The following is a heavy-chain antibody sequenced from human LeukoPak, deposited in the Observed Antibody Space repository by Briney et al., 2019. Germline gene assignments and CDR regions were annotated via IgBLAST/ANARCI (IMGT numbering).Heavy chain of an antibody. D-gene: IGHD3-22*01. CDR1: GLTFSSFS. J-gene: IGHJ4*02. Sequence: GGSLRLSCAASGLTFSSFSFNWVRQGPGKGLEWVSSVNTVASYIYYADSVRGRFAISRDNAKNSLYLQMNSLRAEDTGVYYCARLRRNSDKSGFYYYYDYWGQGTLVTVSS. V-gene: IGHV3-21*06. CDR3: ARLRRNSDKSGFYYYYDY. CDR2: VNTVASYI.